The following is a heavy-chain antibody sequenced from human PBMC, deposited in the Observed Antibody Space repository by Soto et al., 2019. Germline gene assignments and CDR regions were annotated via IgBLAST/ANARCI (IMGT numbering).Heavy chain of an antibody. D-gene: IGHD3-10*01. CDR2: IYYSGST. V-gene: IGHV4-30-4*01. CDR1: GGSISSGDYY. Sequence: QVQLQESGPGLVKPSQTLSLTCTVSGGSISSGDYYWSWIRQPPGKGLEWIGYIYYSGSTYYNPSLKSRVTISVDTSKNHFSLKLSSVTAADTAVYYCARLAMVRGVMPNWFDPWGQGTLVTVSS. J-gene: IGHJ5*02. CDR3: ARLAMVRGVMPNWFDP.